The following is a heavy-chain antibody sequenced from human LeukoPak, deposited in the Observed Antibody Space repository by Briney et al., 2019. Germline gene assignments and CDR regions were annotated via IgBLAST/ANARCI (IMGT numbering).Heavy chain of an antibody. J-gene: IGHJ2*01. CDR3: ARETYYESGGYYYNWYIDL. CDR1: GFTFSSYG. Sequence: PGGSLRLSCAASGFTFSSYGMHWVRQAPGKGLEWVAFIRYDGSNKYYADSVKGRFTISRDNSKNTLYLQMNSLRAEDTAVYYCARETYYESGGYYYNWYIDLWGRGTLVTVSS. CDR2: IRYDGSNK. V-gene: IGHV3-30*02. D-gene: IGHD3-22*01.